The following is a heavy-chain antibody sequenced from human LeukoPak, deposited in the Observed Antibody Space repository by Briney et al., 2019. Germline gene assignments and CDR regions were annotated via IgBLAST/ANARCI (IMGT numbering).Heavy chain of an antibody. Sequence: GASVKVSCKASGYTFNSSYMHWVRQAPGQGLEWMGIINPSDDSTRYAQKFQGRVTMTKDTSTNTVYMHLSSLSSDDTAVYYCAKGYYGDSGYRHGVLFDQWGQGTPGTVSS. J-gene: IGHJ4*02. CDR2: INPSDDST. D-gene: IGHD3-22*01. V-gene: IGHV1-46*02. CDR3: AKGYYGDSGYRHGVLFDQ. CDR1: GYTFNSSY.